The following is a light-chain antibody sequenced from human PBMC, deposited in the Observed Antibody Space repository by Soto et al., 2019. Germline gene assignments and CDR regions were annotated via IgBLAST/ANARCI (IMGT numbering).Light chain of an antibody. J-gene: IGKJ3*01. V-gene: IGKV3-11*01. CDR2: DVS. Sequence: EIVWTHSPATLSLSPWERATLSCRASQSVDNYLAWYQQKPGQAPRLLIYDVSNRATGTPARFSGSGSGTDFTLSISSLEPEDFAVYYCQQRSNRPRFTFGPGTKVDIK. CDR3: QQRSNRPRFT. CDR1: QSVDNY.